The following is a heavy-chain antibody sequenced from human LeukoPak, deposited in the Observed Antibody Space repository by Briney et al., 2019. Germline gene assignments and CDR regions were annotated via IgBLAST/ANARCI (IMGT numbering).Heavy chain of an antibody. V-gene: IGHV3-23*01. CDR3: AKDRLWNSLDS. CDR1: GFTFSSYG. Sequence: GGSLRLSCAASGFTFSSYGMHWVRQAPGKGLEWVSGISGSGGSTNYADSVKGRFTISRDNSKNTLYLQMNSLRDDDTAVYYCAKDRLWNSLDSWGQGTLVTVSS. CDR2: ISGSGGST. J-gene: IGHJ4*02. D-gene: IGHD1-7*01.